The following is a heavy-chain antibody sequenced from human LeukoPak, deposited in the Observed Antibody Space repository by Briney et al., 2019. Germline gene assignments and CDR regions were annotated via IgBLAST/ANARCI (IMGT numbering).Heavy chain of an antibody. V-gene: IGHV3-23*01. CDR2: ISRNSDAT. Sequence: GGSLRLSCEASGFTFSSFAINWIRQAPGKGLDWVSIISRNSDATFYADSVKGRFTISRDNTKNTLYLQMNSLRGDDTAMYYCARDLDYYDSSGSHRRRNYFDYWGQGTLVAVSS. CDR3: ARDLDYYDSSGSHRRRNYFDY. J-gene: IGHJ4*02. CDR1: GFTFSSFA. D-gene: IGHD3-22*01.